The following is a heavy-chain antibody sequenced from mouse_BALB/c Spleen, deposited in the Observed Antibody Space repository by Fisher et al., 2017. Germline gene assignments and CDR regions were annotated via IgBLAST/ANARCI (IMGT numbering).Heavy chain of an antibody. Sequence: KFKGKATLTVDTSSSTAYMQLSSQASEDSALYYCARCYYRYDAMDYWGQGTSVTVSS. D-gene: IGHD2-14*01. J-gene: IGHJ4*01. V-gene: IGHV1-50*01. CDR3: ARCYYRYDAMDY.